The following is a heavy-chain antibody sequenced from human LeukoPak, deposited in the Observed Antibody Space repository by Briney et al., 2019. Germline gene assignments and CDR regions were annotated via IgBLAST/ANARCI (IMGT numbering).Heavy chain of an antibody. J-gene: IGHJ6*04. CDR3: ARRKGYYDILTGLYYYYYYGMDV. Sequence: SETLSLTCTVSVDSISSYYWTWIRQPPGKGLEWIGYIYYTGSTNYNPSLKSRVTISVDTSKNQFSLKLSSVTAADTAVYYCARRKGYYDILTGLYYYYYYGMDVWGKGTTVTVSS. V-gene: IGHV4-59*12. CDR1: VDSISSYY. CDR2: IYYTGST. D-gene: IGHD3-9*01.